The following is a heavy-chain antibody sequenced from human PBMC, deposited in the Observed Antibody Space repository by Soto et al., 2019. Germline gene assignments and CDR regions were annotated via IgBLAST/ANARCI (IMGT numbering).Heavy chain of an antibody. J-gene: IGHJ3*02. V-gene: IGHV1-2*02. Sequence: ASVKVSCKASGFTFADFYLHWLRQAPRQGLEWMGWINPNSGGTDYAQKFQGRITMTRDTSINTAYMELSRLRSDDTAVYYCASHVSEQYLLPSGAFNIWGQGTMVTVSS. CDR3: ASHVSEQYLLPSGAFNI. D-gene: IGHD3-10*01. CDR1: GFTFADFY. CDR2: INPNSGGT.